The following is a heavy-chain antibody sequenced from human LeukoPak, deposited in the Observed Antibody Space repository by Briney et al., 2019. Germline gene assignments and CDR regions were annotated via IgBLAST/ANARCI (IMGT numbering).Heavy chain of an antibody. CDR1: GGSISSGSYY. J-gene: IGHJ4*02. CDR3: ARDPLDPGIAVAGPDY. Sequence: PSETLSLTCTVSGGSISSGSYYWSWIRQPAGKGLEWIGRIYTSGSTNYNPSLKSRVTISVDTSKNQFSLKLSSVTAADTAVYYCARDPLDPGIAVAGPDYWGQGTLVTVSS. CDR2: IYTSGST. V-gene: IGHV4-61*02. D-gene: IGHD6-19*01.